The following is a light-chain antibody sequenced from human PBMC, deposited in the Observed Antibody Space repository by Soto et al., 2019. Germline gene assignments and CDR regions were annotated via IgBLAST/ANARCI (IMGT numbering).Light chain of an antibody. CDR3: SSYTSSSTLV. CDR2: EVT. Sequence: QSVLTQPASVSGSPGQSITISCTGTSSDIGPYNYVSWYQQHPGKAPKLIIYEVTNRPSGVSHRFSGSKSGTTASLTISGLQTEDEAHFYCSSYTSSSTLVFGGGTKLTVL. V-gene: IGLV2-14*01. J-gene: IGLJ3*02. CDR1: SSDIGPYNY.